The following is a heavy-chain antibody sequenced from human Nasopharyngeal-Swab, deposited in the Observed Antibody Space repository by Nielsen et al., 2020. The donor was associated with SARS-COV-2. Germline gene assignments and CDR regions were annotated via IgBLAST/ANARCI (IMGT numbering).Heavy chain of an antibody. D-gene: IGHD2-2*01. Sequence: ASVKVSCKASGYTFTGYYMHWVRQAPGQGLEWMGRINPNSGGTNYAQKFQGRVTMTRDTSISTAYMELSRLRSDDTAVYYCARKRGFEYQLPNNWFDPWGQGTLATVSS. J-gene: IGHJ5*02. CDR3: ARKRGFEYQLPNNWFDP. CDR2: INPNSGGT. CDR1: GYTFTGYY. V-gene: IGHV1-2*06.